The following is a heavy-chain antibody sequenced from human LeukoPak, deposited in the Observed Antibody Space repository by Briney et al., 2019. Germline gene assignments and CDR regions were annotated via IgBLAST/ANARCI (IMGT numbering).Heavy chain of an antibody. J-gene: IGHJ2*01. CDR3: ARDPGIIPKAGYFDL. CDR2: ISAYNGNT. CDR1: GYTFTSYG. D-gene: IGHD3-16*01. V-gene: IGHV1-18*01. Sequence: GASVKVSCKASGYTFTSYGISWVRQAPGQGLEWMGWISAYNGNTNYAQKLQGRVTMTTDTSTSTAYMELRSLRSDDTAVYYCARDPGIIPKAGYFDLWGRGTLVTVSS.